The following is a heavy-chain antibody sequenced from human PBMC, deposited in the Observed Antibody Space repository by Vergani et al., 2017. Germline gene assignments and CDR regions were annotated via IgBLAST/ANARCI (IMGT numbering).Heavy chain of an antibody. CDR2: INNDGHT. J-gene: IGHJ6*04. V-gene: IGHV4-34*02. D-gene: IGHD3-16*01. Sequence: QVQLQQWGAGVVKPSGTLSLTCAVFGESFSSFYWSWIRQPPGKGLEWIGEINNDGHTNYNPSLQSRVTVSRDTAKNQFSLNLMSVTAADTAMYYCARHDSGHYDSSYYGLDVWGKGTTVVVSS. CDR1: GESFSSFY. CDR3: ARHDSGHYDSSYYGLDV.